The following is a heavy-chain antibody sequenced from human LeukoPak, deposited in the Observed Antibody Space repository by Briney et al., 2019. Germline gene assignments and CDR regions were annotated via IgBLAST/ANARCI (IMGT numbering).Heavy chain of an antibody. CDR3: AKASNIASPYSHIDV. D-gene: IGHD2-21*01. V-gene: IGHV3-20*04. Sequence: PGGSLRLSCAASGFTFDDYGMSWVRQAPGKGLEWVSGINWNGGSTGYADSVMGRFTISRDNAKNTLYLEMNSLRPEDMGLYYCAKASNIASPYSHIDVWGKGTTVAVSS. CDR1: GFTFDDYG. CDR2: INWNGGST. J-gene: IGHJ6*03.